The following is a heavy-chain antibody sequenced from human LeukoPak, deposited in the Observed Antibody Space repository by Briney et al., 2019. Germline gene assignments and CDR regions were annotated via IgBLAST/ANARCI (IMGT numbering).Heavy chain of an antibody. CDR3: ARDLSYYDSSGSFDY. CDR1: GYTFTGYY. D-gene: IGHD3-22*01. Sequence: ASVKVSCKASGYTFTGYYMHWARQAPGQGLEWMGWINPNSGGTNYAQKFQGRVTMTRDTSISTAYMELSRLRSDDTAVYYCARDLSYYDSSGSFDYRGQGTLVTVSS. J-gene: IGHJ4*02. V-gene: IGHV1-2*02. CDR2: INPNSGGT.